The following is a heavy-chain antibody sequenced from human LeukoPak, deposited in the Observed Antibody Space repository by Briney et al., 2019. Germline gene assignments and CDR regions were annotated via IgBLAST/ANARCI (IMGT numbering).Heavy chain of an antibody. J-gene: IGHJ3*02. D-gene: IGHD5-24*01. CDR1: GYTFTSYG. CDR2: ISAYNGNT. Sequence: ASVKVSCKASGYTFTSYGISWVRQAPGQGLEWMGWISAYNGNTNYAQKFQGRATMTRDMSTSTVYMELSSLRSEDTAVYYCARVRSSVEMGIWGQGTMVTVSS. CDR3: ARVRSSVEMGI. V-gene: IGHV1-18*01.